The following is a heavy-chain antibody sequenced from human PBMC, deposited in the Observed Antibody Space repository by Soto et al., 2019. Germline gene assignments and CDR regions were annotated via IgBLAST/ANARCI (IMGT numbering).Heavy chain of an antibody. D-gene: IGHD5-18*01. V-gene: IGHV4-31*03. CDR1: GGSINSGGYC. J-gene: IGHJ4*02. CDR3: SRGILV. CDR2: ISYGGST. Sequence: QVQLQESGPGLVKPSQTLSLTCTVSGGSINSGGYCWSWIRQHPGKDLGWIGCISYGGSTSYNPSLKSRVTISVDTSKNHFSLKLTSVTAADTAVYYCSRGILVWGQGALITVSS.